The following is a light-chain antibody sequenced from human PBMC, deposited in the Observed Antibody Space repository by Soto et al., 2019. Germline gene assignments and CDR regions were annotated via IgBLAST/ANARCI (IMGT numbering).Light chain of an antibody. CDR2: WAS. V-gene: IGKV4-1*01. CDR3: QQYYSSLT. Sequence: DIVMTQSPVSLSVSLGERATINCKSSQTVFHSSYNKDFLAWYQQKPGQPPKLRFYWASTRESGVPARFSGGGSGTDFSLTISSLHAEDVAVYYCQQYYSSLTFGQGTKLEIK. J-gene: IGKJ2*01. CDR1: QTVFHSSYNKDF.